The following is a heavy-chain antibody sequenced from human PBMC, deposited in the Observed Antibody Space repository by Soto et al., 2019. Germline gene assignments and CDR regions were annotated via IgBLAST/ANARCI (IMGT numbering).Heavy chain of an antibody. CDR2: IYYSGST. D-gene: IGHD5-18*01. J-gene: IGHJ4*02. Sequence: PSETLSLTCTVSGGSVSSYYWSWIRQPPGKGLEWIGYIYYSGSTNYNPSLKSRVTISVDTSKNQYSLKLSSVAAADTAVYYCARTRDTAMVLYYFDYWRQGTLVTVSS. CDR1: GGSVSSYY. CDR3: ARTRDTAMVLYYFDY. V-gene: IGHV4-59*02.